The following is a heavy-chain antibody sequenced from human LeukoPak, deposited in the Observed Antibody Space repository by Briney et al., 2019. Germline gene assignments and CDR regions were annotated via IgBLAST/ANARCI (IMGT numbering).Heavy chain of an antibody. J-gene: IGHJ6*03. CDR1: GGSISSSSYY. Sequence: SETLSLTCTVSGGSISSSSYYWGWVRQPPGKGLEWIGRIYYTGSTYYNPSVKCRVTISVDTSKNQFSLKLSSVTAADTAVYYCARHGVEATPDYYYMDVWGKGTTVTVSS. D-gene: IGHD1-26*01. CDR2: IYYTGST. V-gene: IGHV4-39*01. CDR3: ARHGVEATPDYYYMDV.